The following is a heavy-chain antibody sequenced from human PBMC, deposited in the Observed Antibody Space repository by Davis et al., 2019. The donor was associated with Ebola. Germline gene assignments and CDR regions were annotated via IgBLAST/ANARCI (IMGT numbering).Heavy chain of an antibody. D-gene: IGHD6-13*01. CDR1: GGSFSGYY. J-gene: IGHJ6*02. V-gene: IGHV4-34*01. CDR2: INHSGST. Sequence: SQTLSLTCAVSGGSFSGYYWSWIRQPPGKGLEWNGEINHSGSTNYNPSLKSRVTISVDTSKNQFSLKLSSVTAADTAVYYCARGGVIAAAGNYDFYYYYGMDVWGQGTTVTVSS. CDR3: ARGGVIAAAGNYDFYYYYGMDV.